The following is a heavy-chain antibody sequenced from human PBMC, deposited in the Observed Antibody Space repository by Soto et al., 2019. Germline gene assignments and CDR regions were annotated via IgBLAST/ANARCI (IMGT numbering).Heavy chain of an antibody. Sequence: RLSCLASGFSFNSFNMNWIRRAPGRGLEWVASISVSGDNIYYGDSMQGRFTISRDNSKRSVFLDLNSLRVEDTAVYYCARDLGLLKSMFDYSGQGTLVTVSS. V-gene: IGHV3-21*01. CDR2: ISVSGDNI. CDR1: GFSFNSFN. J-gene: IGHJ4*02. D-gene: IGHD2-8*01. CDR3: ARDLGLLKSMFDY.